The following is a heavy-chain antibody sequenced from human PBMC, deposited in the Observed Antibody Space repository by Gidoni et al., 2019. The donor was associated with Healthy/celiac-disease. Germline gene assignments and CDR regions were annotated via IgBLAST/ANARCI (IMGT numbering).Heavy chain of an antibody. J-gene: IGHJ2*01. V-gene: IGHV3-23*01. CDR2: ISGSGGST. CDR3: AKVLTSYWYFDL. D-gene: IGHD3-10*01. CDR1: GFTFSSYA. Sequence: EVQLLESGGGLLQPGGSLRIASAASGFTFSSYAMSWVRQAPGKGLEWVSAISGSGGSTYYADSVKGRFTISRDNSKNTLYLQMNSLRAEDTAVYYCAKVLTSYWYFDLWGRGTLVTVSS.